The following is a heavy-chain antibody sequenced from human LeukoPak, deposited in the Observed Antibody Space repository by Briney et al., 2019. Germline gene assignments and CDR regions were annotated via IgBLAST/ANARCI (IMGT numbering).Heavy chain of an antibody. CDR2: IIPIFGTA. CDR1: GGTFSSYA. CDR3: ASSLWPGGYYYYGMDV. D-gene: IGHD3-10*01. V-gene: IGHV1-69*13. Sequence: SVKVSCKASGGTFSSYAISWVRQAPGQGLEWMGGIIPIFGTANYAQKFQGRVTITADESTSTAYMGLSSLRSEDTAVYYCASSLWPGGYYYYGMDVWGQGTTVTVSS. J-gene: IGHJ6*02.